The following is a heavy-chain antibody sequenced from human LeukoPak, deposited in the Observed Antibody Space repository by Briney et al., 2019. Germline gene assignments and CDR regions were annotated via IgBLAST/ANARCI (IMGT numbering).Heavy chain of an antibody. J-gene: IGHJ6*02. CDR2: INPIFRTA. V-gene: IGHV1-69*13. Sequence: WASVKVSCKASGGTFSSYAISWVRQAPGQGLEWMGGINPIFRTANYAHKFQGKVTITADESTSTAYMELSSLRFEDTAVYYCARGGGIFGVLTTAHYYGMDVWGQGTTVIVSS. CDR3: ARGGGIFGVLTTAHYYGMDV. CDR1: GGTFSSYA. D-gene: IGHD3-3*01.